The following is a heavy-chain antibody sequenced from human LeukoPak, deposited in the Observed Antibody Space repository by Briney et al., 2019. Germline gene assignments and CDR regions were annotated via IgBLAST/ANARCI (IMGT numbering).Heavy chain of an antibody. D-gene: IGHD3-10*01. CDR1: GGTFSSYA. J-gene: IGHJ4*02. CDR2: IIPILGIA. CDR3: ARDLWFGELLYTGYFDY. Sequence: ASVKVSCKASGGTFSSYAISWVRQAPGQGLEWLGRIIPILGIANYAQKFQGRVTITADKSTSTAYMELSSLRSEDTAVYHSARDLWFGELLYTGYFDYWGQGTLVTVSS. V-gene: IGHV1-69*04.